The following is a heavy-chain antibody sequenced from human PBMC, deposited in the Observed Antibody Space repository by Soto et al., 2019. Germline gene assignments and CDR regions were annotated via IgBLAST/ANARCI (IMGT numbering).Heavy chain of an antibody. D-gene: IGHD3-10*01. J-gene: IGHJ5*02. CDR3: ARDQAGSESYYRRLGS. V-gene: IGHV3-21*01. CDR1: GFTFSSYA. CDR2: ISSSGSYI. Sequence: PGGSLRLSCAASGFTFSSYAMNWVRQAPGKGLEWVSSISSSGSYIYSADSVKGRFTISRDNAKNSLYLQMNSLRAEDTAVYYCARDQAGSESYYRRLGSWGQGTLVTVSS.